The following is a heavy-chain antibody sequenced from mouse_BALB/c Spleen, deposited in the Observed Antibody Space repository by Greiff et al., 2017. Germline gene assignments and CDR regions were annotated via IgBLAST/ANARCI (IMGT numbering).Heavy chain of an antibody. CDR1: GYAFTNYL. D-gene: IGHD2-1*01. Sequence: QVHVKQSGAELVRPGTSVKVSCKASGYAFTNYLIEWVKQRPGQGLEWIGVINPGSGGTNYNEKFKGKATLTADKSSSTAYMQLSSLTSDDSAVYFCARGYYGNYRAFDYWGQGTTLTVAS. V-gene: IGHV1-54*01. J-gene: IGHJ2*01. CDR3: ARGYYGNYRAFDY. CDR2: INPGSGGT.